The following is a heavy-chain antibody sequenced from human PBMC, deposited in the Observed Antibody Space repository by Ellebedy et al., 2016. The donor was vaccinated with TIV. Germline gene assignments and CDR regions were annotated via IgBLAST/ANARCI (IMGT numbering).Heavy chain of an antibody. CDR1: GGSISISSHF. CDR2: VYYSGST. Sequence: SETLSLXXTVSGGSISISSHFWTWIRQPPGKGLEWIGSVYYSGSTYFKPSLKSRVTISVDTSKNQFSLKLSSVTAADSAVYFCARRGNVAGNPIFDYWGQGILVTVSS. CDR3: ARRGNVAGNPIFDY. V-gene: IGHV4-39*01. J-gene: IGHJ4*02. D-gene: IGHD6-19*01.